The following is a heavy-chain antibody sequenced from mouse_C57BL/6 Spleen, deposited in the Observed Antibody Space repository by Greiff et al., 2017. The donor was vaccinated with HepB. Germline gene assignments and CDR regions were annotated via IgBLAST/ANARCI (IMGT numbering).Heavy chain of an antibody. D-gene: IGHD2-4*01. V-gene: IGHV5-16*01. CDR1: GFTFSDYY. CDR3: ARGGYDYDVAMDY. J-gene: IGHJ4*01. Sequence: EVQLQESEGGLVQPGSSMKLSCTASGFTFSDYYMAWVRQVPEKGLEWVANINYDGSSTYYLDSLKSRFIISRDNAKNILYLQMSSLKSEDTATYYCARGGYDYDVAMDYWGQGTSVTVSS. CDR2: INYDGSST.